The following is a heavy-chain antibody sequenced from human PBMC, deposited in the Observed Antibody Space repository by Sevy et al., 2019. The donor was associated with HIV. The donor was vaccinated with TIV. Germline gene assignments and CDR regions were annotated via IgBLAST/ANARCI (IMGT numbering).Heavy chain of an antibody. CDR2: IYPGDSNT. J-gene: IGHJ4*02. CDR1: XXXXTRYX. V-gene: IGHV5-51*01. CDR3: AXDRGXTMVXGAXXX. Sequence: GESLKISCKXSXXXXTRYXXGWVRQMPGKGLEWMGIIYPGDSNTRYSPSFQGQVTISADKSISTAYLQWSSLKASDTAMYYCAXDRGXTMVXGAXXXXGQGTLVTVSS. D-gene: IGHD3-10*01.